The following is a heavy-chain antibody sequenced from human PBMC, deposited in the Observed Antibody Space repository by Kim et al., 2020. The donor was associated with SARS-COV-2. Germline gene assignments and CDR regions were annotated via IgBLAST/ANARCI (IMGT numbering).Heavy chain of an antibody. Sequence: ASVKVSCEASGYTFTGYYMHWVRQAPGQGLEWMGRINPNSGGTNYAQKFQGRVTMTRDTSISTAYMELSRLRSDDTAVYYCASGGXXAARLFDYWGQGTLVTVSS. D-gene: IGHD6-6*01. J-gene: IGHJ4*02. CDR3: ASGGXXAARLFDY. V-gene: IGHV1-2*06. CDR1: GYTFTGYY. CDR2: INPNSGGT.